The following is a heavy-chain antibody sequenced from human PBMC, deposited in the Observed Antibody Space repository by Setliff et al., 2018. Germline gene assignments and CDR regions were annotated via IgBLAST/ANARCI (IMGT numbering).Heavy chain of an antibody. J-gene: IGHJ4*02. D-gene: IGHD5-18*01. CDR3: ATFRGYTYGYDY. V-gene: IGHV1-69*05. Sequence: ASVKVSCKASGDTFSSYAINWVRQAPGQGLEWMGGIIPIFGTANYAQKFQGRLTITTVGSTSTAYMELRSLGSDDTAVYYCATFRGYTYGYDYWGQGTLVTVSS. CDR2: IIPIFGTA. CDR1: GDTFSSYA.